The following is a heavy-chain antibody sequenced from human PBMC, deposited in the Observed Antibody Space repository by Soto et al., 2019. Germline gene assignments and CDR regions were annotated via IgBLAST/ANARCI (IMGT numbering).Heavy chain of an antibody. D-gene: IGHD7-27*01. CDR3: ARDKEPGWGPDYYYYYMDV. Sequence: EVQLVESGGGLVQPGGSLRLSWAASGFTFSSYWMSWVRQAPGKGLEWVANIKQDGSEKYYVDSVKGRFTISRDNAKNSLYLQMNSLRAEDTAVYYCARDKEPGWGPDYYYYYMDVWGKGTTVTVSS. CDR1: GFTFSSYW. J-gene: IGHJ6*03. CDR2: IKQDGSEK. V-gene: IGHV3-7*01.